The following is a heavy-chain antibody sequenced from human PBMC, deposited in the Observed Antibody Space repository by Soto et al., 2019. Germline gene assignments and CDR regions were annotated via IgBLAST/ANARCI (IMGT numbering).Heavy chain of an antibody. Sequence: GASVKVSCKASGFTFTSSAVQWVRQARGQRLEWIGWIVVGSGNTNYAQKFQEGVTITRDMSTSTAYMELSSLRSEDTAVYYCAAPIDTAMAFDYWGQGTLVTVSS. CDR1: GFTFTSSA. D-gene: IGHD5-18*01. CDR2: IVVGSGNT. CDR3: AAPIDTAMAFDY. V-gene: IGHV1-58*01. J-gene: IGHJ4*02.